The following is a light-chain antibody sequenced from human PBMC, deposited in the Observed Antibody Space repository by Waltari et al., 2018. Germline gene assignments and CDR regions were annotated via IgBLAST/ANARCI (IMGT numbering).Light chain of an antibody. CDR2: RNS. CDR3: ASWDDNLSGFWV. J-gene: IGLJ3*02. V-gene: IGLV1-47*01. Sequence: QSVLTQPPSASATPGQRVTVSCSGSSSNIGNNYVSWFQQLPGTAPKLLIYRNSQRPSGVPDRVSASKSGTSASLDITGLRSEDEADYYYASWDDNLSGFWVFGGGTKLTVL. CDR1: SSNIGNNY.